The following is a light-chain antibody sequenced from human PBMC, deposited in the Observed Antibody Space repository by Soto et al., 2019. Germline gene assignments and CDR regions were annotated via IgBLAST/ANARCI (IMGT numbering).Light chain of an antibody. CDR3: QQYSNYPYT. CDR2: KAS. J-gene: IGKJ2*01. Sequence: DIQMTQSPSTLSASVGDRVTITCRASQSINNWLAWYHQKPGKAPKLLIYKASSLESGVPSRFRGSGAGTEFTLTISSLQPDDFATYYCQQYSNYPYTFGQGTKVDIK. CDR1: QSINNW. V-gene: IGKV1-5*03.